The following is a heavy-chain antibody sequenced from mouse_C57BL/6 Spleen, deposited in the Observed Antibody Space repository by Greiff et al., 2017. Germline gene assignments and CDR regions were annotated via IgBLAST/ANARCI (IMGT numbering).Heavy chain of an antibody. J-gene: IGHJ4*01. Sequence: EVQLQQSGPELVKPGASVKISCKASGYTFTDYNMDWVKQSHGQSLEWIGDINPNTGGTIYNQKFKGKATLTVDKSSSTASMELRSLTSEDTAVYYCAKSLVTTKGYYYALDYWGQGTSVTVSS. V-gene: IGHV1-18*01. D-gene: IGHD2-2*01. CDR3: AKSLVTTKGYYYALDY. CDR1: GYTFTDYN. CDR2: INPNTGGT.